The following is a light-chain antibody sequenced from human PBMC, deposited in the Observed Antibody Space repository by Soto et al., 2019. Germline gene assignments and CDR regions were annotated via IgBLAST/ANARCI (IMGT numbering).Light chain of an antibody. J-gene: IGKJ1*01. Sequence: DIQMTQSPSSLSASVGDEVTITCRASQTIMTYLNWYQLKPGKPPRLLIYAASSLQSGAPSRFSGSGSGTEFTLIISSLQPDDFATYYRQQYNSYWTFGQGTKVDIK. CDR3: QQYNSYWT. CDR1: QTIMTY. CDR2: AAS. V-gene: IGKV1-5*01.